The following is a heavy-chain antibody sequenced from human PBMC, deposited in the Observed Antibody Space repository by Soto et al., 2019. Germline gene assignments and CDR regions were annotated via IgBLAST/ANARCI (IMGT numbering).Heavy chain of an antibody. CDR3: AKDGGRGYDAFDI. CDR1: GFTFSSYA. V-gene: IGHV3-23*01. D-gene: IGHD3-16*01. CDR2: ISGSGGST. Sequence: EVQLLESGGGLVQPGGSLRLSCAASGFTFSSYAMSWVRQAPGKGLEWISAISGSGGSTYYADSVKGRFTISRDNSKNPLDLQMSSLRGEDTAVYYCAKDGGRGYDAFDIWGQGTMVTVSS. J-gene: IGHJ3*02.